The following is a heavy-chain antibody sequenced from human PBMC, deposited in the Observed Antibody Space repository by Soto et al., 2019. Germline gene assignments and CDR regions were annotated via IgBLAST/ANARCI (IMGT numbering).Heavy chain of an antibody. CDR2: VNDGWGA. J-gene: IGHJ6*02. Sequence: QVHLQQSGPGLVKPSETLSLSCTISGASISNYYWSWIRQVPGKGMEWIGYVNDGWGAAYNPSLHIRVAVSLDTSKSRLSLTLTSVTATDTAVYYCGRQGFGALRGLVDVWGQGTTVTVSS. CDR1: GASISNYY. V-gene: IGHV4-59*08. D-gene: IGHD3-10*01. CDR3: GRQGFGALRGLVDV.